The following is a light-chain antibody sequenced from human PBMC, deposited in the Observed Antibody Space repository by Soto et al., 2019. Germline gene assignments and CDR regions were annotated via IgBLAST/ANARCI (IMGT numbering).Light chain of an antibody. J-gene: IGLJ7*01. CDR1: SSDVGSYNL. V-gene: IGLV2-23*02. Sequence: QSVLTQPASVSGSPGQSITISCTGTSSDVGSYNLVSWYQQHPGKAPKLMISEVSNRPSGISDRFSGSKSGSTASLTISGRQAEDEADDYCCSYAGTSTHTVFGGGTQLTVL. CDR2: EVS. CDR3: CSYAGTSTHTV.